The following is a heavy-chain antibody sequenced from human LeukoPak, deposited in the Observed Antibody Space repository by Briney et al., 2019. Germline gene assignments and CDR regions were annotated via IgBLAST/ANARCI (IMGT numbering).Heavy chain of an antibody. J-gene: IGHJ4*02. V-gene: IGHV1-2*02. CDR2: INPNSGGT. Sequence: ASVKVSRKASGYTFTGYYMHWVRQAPGQGLEWMGWINPNSGGTNYAQKFQGRVTMTRDTSISTAYMELRSLRSDDTAVYYCARDLYSRRMNYYGSGSYFAYWGQGTLVTGSS. D-gene: IGHD3-10*01. CDR3: ARDLYSRRMNYYGSGSYFAY. CDR1: GYTFTGYY.